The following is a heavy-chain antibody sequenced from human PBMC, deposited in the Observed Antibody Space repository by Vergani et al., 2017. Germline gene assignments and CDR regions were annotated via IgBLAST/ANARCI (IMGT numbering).Heavy chain of an antibody. D-gene: IGHD2-21*01. CDR2: IKSTFDHGTT. Sequence: EVQLVESGGGIVKPGGSLRLSCVASGFSFRNAWMNWVRRTPGKGLEWVGRIKSTFDHGTTEYAAAVKGRFTISRDDSKNTLFLQMNGLKTEDIGVYYCTTDPRYCGDGSCYWLRDHHYYGMDVWGQGTTVTVSS. CDR1: GFSFRNAW. V-gene: IGHV3-15*07. CDR3: TTDPRYCGDGSCYWLRDHHYYGMDV. J-gene: IGHJ6*02.